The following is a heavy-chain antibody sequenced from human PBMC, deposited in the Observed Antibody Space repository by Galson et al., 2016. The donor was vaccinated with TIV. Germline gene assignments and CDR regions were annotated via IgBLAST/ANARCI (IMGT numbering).Heavy chain of an antibody. CDR1: RFTFSSYA. Sequence: SLRLSCAASRFTFSSYAMSWVRQAPGKGLEWVSAISVSGGRTYYADSVKGRFTISRDNSKTTLYLQMDRLRAEDTALYHCARGGGYGDVYFDFWGQGSLVTVSS. D-gene: IGHD4-17*01. J-gene: IGHJ4*02. CDR3: ARGGGYGDVYFDF. CDR2: ISVSGGRT. V-gene: IGHV3-23*01.